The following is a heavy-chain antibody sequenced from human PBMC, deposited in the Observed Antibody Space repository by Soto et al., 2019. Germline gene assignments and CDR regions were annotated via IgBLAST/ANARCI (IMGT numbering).Heavy chain of an antibody. CDR2: ISYDGSNK. CDR1: GFTFSSYG. CDR3: AKESLRDGYNFRY. J-gene: IGHJ4*02. D-gene: IGHD5-12*01. V-gene: IGHV3-30*18. Sequence: QVQLVESGGGVVQPGRSLRLSCAASGFTFSSYGMHWVRQAPGKGLEWVAVISYDGSNKYYADSVKGRFTISRDNSKNTLYLQMNSLRAEDTAVYYCAKESLRDGYNFRYWGQGTLVTVSS.